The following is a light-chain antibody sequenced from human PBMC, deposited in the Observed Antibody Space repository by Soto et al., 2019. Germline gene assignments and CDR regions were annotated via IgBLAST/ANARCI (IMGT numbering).Light chain of an antibody. CDR2: DVS. Sequence: QSALTQPASVSGSPGQSITISCTGTSSDVGGYNYVSWYQHHPGKAPKLVIYDVSNRPSGVSNRFSGSKSGNTASLTISGVQAEDEADYYCSSFRSSSTPYVFGTGTKLTVL. J-gene: IGLJ1*01. CDR3: SSFRSSSTPYV. CDR1: SSDVGGYNY. V-gene: IGLV2-14*03.